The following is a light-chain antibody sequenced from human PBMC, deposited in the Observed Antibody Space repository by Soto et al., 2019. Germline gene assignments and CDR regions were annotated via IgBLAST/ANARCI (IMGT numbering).Light chain of an antibody. J-gene: IGKJ1*01. V-gene: IGKV3-15*01. CDR1: QSVSSN. Sequence: EILLTQSPSTLSLSPGERATLSCRASQSVSSNLAWYQQKPGQAPRLLIYGASTRATGIPARFSGSGSGTEFTLTISSLQSEDFAVYYRQQYHNWQRTFGQGTKVDIK. CDR3: QQYHNWQRT. CDR2: GAS.